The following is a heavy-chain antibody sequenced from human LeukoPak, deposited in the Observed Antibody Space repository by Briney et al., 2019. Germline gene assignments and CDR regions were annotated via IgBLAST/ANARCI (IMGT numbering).Heavy chain of an antibody. D-gene: IGHD2-8*01. CDR1: GFTFSSYG. CDR3: AKDLGTNQGGFDY. J-gene: IGHJ4*02. CDR2: IRYDGSNK. Sequence: GGSLRLSCAASGFTFSSYGMHWVRQAPGKGLEWVAFIRYDGSNKYYADSVKGRFTISRDNSKNTLYLQMNSLRAEDTAVYYCAKDLGTNQGGFDYWGQGTLVTVSS. V-gene: IGHV3-30*02.